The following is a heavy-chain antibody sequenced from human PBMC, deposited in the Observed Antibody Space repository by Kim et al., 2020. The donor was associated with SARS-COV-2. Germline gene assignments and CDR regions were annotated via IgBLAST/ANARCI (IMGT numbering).Heavy chain of an antibody. CDR3: ARGQPRLAAAGTRIWFDP. V-gene: IGHV4-34*01. Sequence: SETLSLTCAVYGGSFSGYYWSWIRQPPGKGLEWIGEINHSGSTNYNPSLKSRVTISVDTSKNQFSLKLSSVTAADTAVYYCARGQPRLAAAGTRIWFDP. J-gene: IGHJ5*02. CDR1: GGSFSGYY. D-gene: IGHD6-13*01. CDR2: INHSGST.